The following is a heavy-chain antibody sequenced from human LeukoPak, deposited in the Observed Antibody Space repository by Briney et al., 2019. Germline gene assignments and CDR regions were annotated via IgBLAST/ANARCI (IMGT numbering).Heavy chain of an antibody. CDR2: ISPYNGNT. J-gene: IGHJ4*02. V-gene: IGHV1-18*01. D-gene: IGHD6-19*01. CDR1: GYTFTSYG. CDR3: ATGQGAGWSSGWYHFDY. Sequence: ASVKVSCKASGYTFTSYGISWVRQAPGQGLEWMGWISPYNGNTIYAQKLQGRVTMTTDTSTSTAYMELRSLRSEDTAVYYCATGQGAGWSSGWYHFDYWGQGTLVTVSS.